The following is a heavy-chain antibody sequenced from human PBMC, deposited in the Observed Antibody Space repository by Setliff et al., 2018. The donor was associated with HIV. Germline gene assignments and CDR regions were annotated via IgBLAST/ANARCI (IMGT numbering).Heavy chain of an antibody. V-gene: IGHV3-21*04. Sequence: GGSLRLSCEASGFTFSTYSMNWVRQAPGKGLEWVSSISSSSRSKYYADSVKGRFTISRDNSKNTLYLQMNSLRAEDTAVYYCAKDLVYYDSSGDLDYWGQGTLVTVSS. CDR1: GFTFSTYS. J-gene: IGHJ4*02. CDR2: ISSSSRSK. CDR3: AKDLVYYDSSGDLDY. D-gene: IGHD3-22*01.